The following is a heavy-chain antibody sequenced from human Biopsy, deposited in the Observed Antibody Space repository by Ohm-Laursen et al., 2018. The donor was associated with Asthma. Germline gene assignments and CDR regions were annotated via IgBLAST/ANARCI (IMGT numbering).Heavy chain of an antibody. CDR3: ARGQKSPGDRWFDP. D-gene: IGHD7-27*01. J-gene: IGHJ5*02. V-gene: IGHV1-2*06. CDR2: INPNSGGT. Sequence: SSVKVSCKVSGYFLSKMAMHWVRQAPGQGLEWMGRINPNSGGTNYAQKFQGRVTMTSDTSISTAYMELSRLRPDDTALYYCARGQKSPGDRWFDPWGQGTLVTVSS. CDR1: GYFLSKMA.